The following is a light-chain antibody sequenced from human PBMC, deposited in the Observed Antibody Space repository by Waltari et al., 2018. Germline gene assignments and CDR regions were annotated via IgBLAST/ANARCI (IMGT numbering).Light chain of an antibody. Sequence: EIVLTQSPGTLSLSLGERAPVPCRASKSVSRALAWYQQKPGQAPRLLIYGASTRATGIPDRFSGSGSGTDFSLTISRLEPDDFAVYYCQHYLRLPVTFGQGTTVEI. CDR1: KSVSRA. CDR3: QHYLRLPVT. CDR2: GAS. V-gene: IGKV3-20*01. J-gene: IGKJ1*01.